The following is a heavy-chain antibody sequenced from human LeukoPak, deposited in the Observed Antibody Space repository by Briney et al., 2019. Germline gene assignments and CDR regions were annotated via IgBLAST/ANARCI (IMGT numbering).Heavy chain of an antibody. CDR3: ARGSDFFDY. Sequence: SQTLSLTCAVSGDSITSADFYWSRIPQHPGKDLMWIIYTYYSESAYYNPSLKSRVYTSKDTSKNQFSLTLNSVTAADTAVYYCARGSDFFDYWGQGTLVTVSS. V-gene: IGHV4-31*11. CDR2: TYYSESA. CDR1: GDSITSADFY. J-gene: IGHJ4*02.